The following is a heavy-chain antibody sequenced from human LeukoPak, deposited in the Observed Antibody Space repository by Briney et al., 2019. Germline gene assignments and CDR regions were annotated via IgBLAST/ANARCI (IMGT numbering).Heavy chain of an antibody. Sequence: ASVKVSCKASGYTFTTYPINWVRQAPGQGLEWMGWISAYNGNTNYAQKLQGRVTMTTDTSTSTAYMELRSLRSDDTAVYYCALIPDIVVVPAAMGYWGQGTLVTVSS. D-gene: IGHD2-2*01. CDR2: ISAYNGNT. CDR1: GYTFTTYP. V-gene: IGHV1-18*01. J-gene: IGHJ4*02. CDR3: ALIPDIVVVPAAMGY.